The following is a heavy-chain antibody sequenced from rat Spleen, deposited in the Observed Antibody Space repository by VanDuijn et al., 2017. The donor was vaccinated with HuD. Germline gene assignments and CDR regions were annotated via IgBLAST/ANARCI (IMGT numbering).Heavy chain of an antibody. D-gene: IGHD2-5*01. Sequence: EVQLVESGGGLVQPGRSMKLSCAASGLSFSNYGMAWVRQAPTKGLEWVASIGTTGGNTYYRDSVKGRFTISRDNGKNTLYLEMDSLGSEDMATYYCVRQGYLRDWYFDFWGPGTMVTVSS. J-gene: IGHJ1*01. CDR3: VRQGYLRDWYFDF. CDR1: GLSFSNYG. CDR2: IGTTGGNT. V-gene: IGHV5S13*01.